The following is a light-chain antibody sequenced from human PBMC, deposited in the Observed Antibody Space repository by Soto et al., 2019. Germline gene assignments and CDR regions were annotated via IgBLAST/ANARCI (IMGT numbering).Light chain of an antibody. CDR3: QQYGSSPLT. CDR1: QSVDSDD. Sequence: EVVLTQSPGTLSLSPGERATLSCRASQSVDSDDLAWYQQKPGQAPRLLIFRGSFRATGVPDRFSGSQSGTDFTLTISGLEPEDFAVDYCQQYGSSPLTFGGGTRV. V-gene: IGKV3-20*01. CDR2: RGS. J-gene: IGKJ4*01.